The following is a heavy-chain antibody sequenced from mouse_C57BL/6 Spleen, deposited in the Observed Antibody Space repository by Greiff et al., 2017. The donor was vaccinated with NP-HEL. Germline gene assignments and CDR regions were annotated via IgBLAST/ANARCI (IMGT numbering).Heavy chain of an antibody. CDR1: GYTFTSYW. V-gene: IGHV1-52*01. D-gene: IGHD1-1*01. CDR2: IDPSDSET. J-gene: IGHJ3*01. Sequence: QVQLQQPGAELVRPGSSVKLSCKASGYTFTSYWMHWVKQRPIQGLEWIGNIDPSDSETHYNQKFKDKATLTVDKSSSTAYMQLSSLTSEDSAVYYCAKEENSSYAAWFAYWGQGTLVTVSA. CDR3: AKEENSSYAAWFAY.